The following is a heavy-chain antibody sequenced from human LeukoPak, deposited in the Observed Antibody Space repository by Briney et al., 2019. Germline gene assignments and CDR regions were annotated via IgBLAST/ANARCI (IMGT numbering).Heavy chain of an antibody. V-gene: IGHV3-11*04. CDR3: AREEVTNYFDY. D-gene: IGHD4-23*01. CDR1: GFTFSDYY. J-gene: IGHJ4*02. CDR2: ISSSGSTI. Sequence: GGSLRLSCAASGFTFSDYYMSWIRQAPGKGLEGVSYISSSGSTIYYADSVKGRLTIYRDNAKNSLYLKMNSLRAEDTAVYYCAREEVTNYFDYWGQGTLVTVSS.